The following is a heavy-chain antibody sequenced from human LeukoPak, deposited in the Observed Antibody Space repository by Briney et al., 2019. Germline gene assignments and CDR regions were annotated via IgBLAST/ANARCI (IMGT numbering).Heavy chain of an antibody. V-gene: IGHV4-34*01. CDR1: GGSFSGYY. Sequence: SETLSLTCAVYGGSFSGYYWSWIRQPPGKGLEWIGEINHSGSTNYNPSLKSRVTISVDTSKNQFSLKLSSVTAADTAVYYCARRPRIAVAGSLVDYWGQGTLVTVPS. J-gene: IGHJ4*02. CDR2: INHSGST. CDR3: ARRPRIAVAGSLVDY. D-gene: IGHD6-19*01.